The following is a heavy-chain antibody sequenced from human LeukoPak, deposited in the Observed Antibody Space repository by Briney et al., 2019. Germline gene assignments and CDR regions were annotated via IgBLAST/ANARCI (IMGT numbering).Heavy chain of an antibody. V-gene: IGHV3-48*01. CDR1: GFTFSIFS. Sequence: GGSLRLSCAASGFTFSIFSLNWVRQAPGKGAEWISYIDVRIGITYYADSVQGRFTISRDDARESVFLQMDGLRVDDTAVYYCARTYDFGRGPPGDAFDNWGPGTWVIVSA. J-gene: IGHJ3*02. CDR2: IDVRIGIT. CDR3: ARTYDFGRGPPGDAFDN. D-gene: IGHD3-3*01.